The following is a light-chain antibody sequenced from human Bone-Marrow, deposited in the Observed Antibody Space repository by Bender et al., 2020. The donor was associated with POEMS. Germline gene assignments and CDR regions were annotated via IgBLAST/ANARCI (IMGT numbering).Light chain of an antibody. Sequence: QSVLTQPPSVSGTPGQKVIISCSGGSADIGDKTVVWYQQFPGAAPRLLIHSDTKRPAGLPDRFSGSRSGTSASLAITGLQSEDEADYYCATWVDSLDTVVFGGGTKVTVL. CDR2: SDT. CDR3: ATWVDSLDTVV. V-gene: IGLV1-44*01. J-gene: IGLJ2*01. CDR1: SADIGDKT.